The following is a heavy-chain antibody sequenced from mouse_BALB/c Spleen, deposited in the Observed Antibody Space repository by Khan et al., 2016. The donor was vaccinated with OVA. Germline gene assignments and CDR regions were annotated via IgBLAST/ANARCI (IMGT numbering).Heavy chain of an antibody. D-gene: IGHD2-1*01. Sequence: QVQLQQSGPGLVQPSQSLSITCTVSGFSLTSYGVHWIRQSPEKGLEWLGVIWSGGTTDYNSAFISRLNISKDNSKSQVFFKMNSLQVNDTAIYYCARRENGNYGWFSYWGQGTLVTVSA. V-gene: IGHV2-2*02. CDR1: GFSLTSYG. CDR3: ARRENGNYGWFSY. J-gene: IGHJ3*01. CDR2: IWSGGTT.